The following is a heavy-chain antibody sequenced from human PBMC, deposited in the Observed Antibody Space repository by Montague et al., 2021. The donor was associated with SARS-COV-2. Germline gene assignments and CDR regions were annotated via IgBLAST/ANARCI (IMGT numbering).Heavy chain of an antibody. CDR3: VRDPATGMDV. CDR1: GFTFSDYG. CDR2: ISATSRTI. Sequence: SLRLSCAASGFTFSDYGINWVRQAPGMGLEWFSYISATSRTIYYSYSLKGLFTVSRDNAKNSLYLQMNSLRAEDTALYYCVRDPATGMDVWGLGTMVTVSS. V-gene: IGHV3-48*04. J-gene: IGHJ6*02.